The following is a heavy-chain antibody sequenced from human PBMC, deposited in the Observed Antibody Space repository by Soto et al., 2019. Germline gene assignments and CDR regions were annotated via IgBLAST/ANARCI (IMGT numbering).Heavy chain of an antibody. Sequence: GESLKISCKGSGYSFTSYWISWVRQMPGKGLEWMGRIDPSDSYTNYSPSFQGHVTISADKSISTAYLQWSSLKASDTAMYYCARLSCSGGSCYPHYYYYYGMDVWGQGTTVTVSS. V-gene: IGHV5-10-1*01. J-gene: IGHJ6*02. CDR3: ARLSCSGGSCYPHYYYYYGMDV. CDR1: GYSFTSYW. CDR2: IDPSDSYT. D-gene: IGHD2-15*01.